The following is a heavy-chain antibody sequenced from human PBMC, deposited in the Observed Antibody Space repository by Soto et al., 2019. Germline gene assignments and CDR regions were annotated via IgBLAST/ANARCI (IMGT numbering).Heavy chain of an antibody. J-gene: IGHJ6*03. Sequence: GASVKVSCKACGGTFSSYAISWVRQAPGQGLEWMGGIIPNSGTTSYAQKFQGRVTMTRNTSISTAYMELSSLRSEDTAVYYCARLRFLEWHYYYYMDVWGKGTTVTVSS. V-gene: IGHV1-8*02. CDR1: GGTFSSYA. CDR2: IIPNSGTT. D-gene: IGHD3-3*01. CDR3: ARLRFLEWHYYYYMDV.